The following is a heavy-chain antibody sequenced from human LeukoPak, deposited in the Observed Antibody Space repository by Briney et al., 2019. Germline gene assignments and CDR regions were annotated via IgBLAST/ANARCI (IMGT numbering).Heavy chain of an antibody. Sequence: PSETLSLTCTVSGGSISSYYWSWIRQPPGKGLEWIGYIYYSGSTNYNPSLKSRVTISVDTSKNQFSLKLNSVSAADTAVYYCARMDSPGYEDYWGQGTLVTVSS. J-gene: IGHJ4*02. CDR2: IYYSGST. CDR1: GGSISSYY. V-gene: IGHV4-59*01. CDR3: ARMDSPGYEDY. D-gene: IGHD5-18*01.